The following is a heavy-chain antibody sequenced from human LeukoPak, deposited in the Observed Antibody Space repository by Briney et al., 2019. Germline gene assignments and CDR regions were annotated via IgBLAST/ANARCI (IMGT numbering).Heavy chain of an antibody. CDR2: IYTGGST. J-gene: IGHJ3*02. D-gene: IGHD4/OR15-4a*01. CDR3: ARSREGAADAFDI. Sequence: PGGSLRLSCAASGLTVSRNYLSWVRQAPGKGLEWVSVIYTGGSTHYADSVKGRFTISRDNSKNTVYLQMNSLRAEDTAVYYCARSREGAADAFDIWGQGTMVTVSS. V-gene: IGHV3-53*01. CDR1: GLTVSRNY.